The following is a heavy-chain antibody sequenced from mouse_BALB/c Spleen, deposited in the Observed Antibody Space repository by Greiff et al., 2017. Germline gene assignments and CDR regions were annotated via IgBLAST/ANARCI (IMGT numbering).Heavy chain of an antibody. Sequence: VQLKESGPELVKPGASVKMSCKASGYTFTSYVMHWVKQKPGQGLEWIGYINPYNDGTKYNEKFKGKATLTSDKSSSTAYMELSSLTSEDSAVYDCARRYDGYYYAMDYWGQGTSVTVSS. CDR1: GYTFTSYV. CDR2: INPYNDGT. D-gene: IGHD2-3*01. V-gene: IGHV1-14*01. J-gene: IGHJ4*01. CDR3: ARRYDGYYYAMDY.